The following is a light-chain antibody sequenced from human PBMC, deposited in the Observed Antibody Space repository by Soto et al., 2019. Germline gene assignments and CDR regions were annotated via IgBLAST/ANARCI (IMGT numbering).Light chain of an antibody. Sequence: ELVLTESPGTLSLSPGERATLSCRASQSVRSNYLAWYQRKPGQAPRRLIYGSSTRATGIPDRFSGTGSGTDFTLTISRLEPEDFAVYYCQQYGGSPYTFGQGTKLEIK. CDR3: QQYGGSPYT. V-gene: IGKV3-20*01. J-gene: IGKJ2*01. CDR2: GSS. CDR1: QSVRSNY.